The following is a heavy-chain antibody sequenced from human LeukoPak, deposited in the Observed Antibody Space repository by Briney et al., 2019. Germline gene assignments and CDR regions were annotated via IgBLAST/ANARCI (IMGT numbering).Heavy chain of an antibody. V-gene: IGHV4-59*08. J-gene: IGHJ5*02. CDR1: GGSISSYY. D-gene: IGHD4-17*01. CDR3: ARGIHDYGNNWFDP. CDR2: IYYSGST. Sequence: SETLSLTCTVSGGSISSYYWSWIRQPPGKGLEWIGYIYYSGSTNYNPSLKSRVTISVDTSKNQFSLKLSSVTAADTAVYYCARGIHDYGNNWFDPWGQGTLVTVSS.